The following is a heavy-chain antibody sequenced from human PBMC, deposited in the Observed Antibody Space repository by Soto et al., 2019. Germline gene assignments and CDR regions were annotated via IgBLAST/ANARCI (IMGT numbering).Heavy chain of an antibody. CDR1: GGTFSSYA. V-gene: IGHV1-69*01. J-gene: IGHJ6*02. CDR3: ARKNTTYYYGMEV. CDR2: IIPIFGTA. D-gene: IGHD1-26*01. Sequence: QVQLVQSGAEVKQPGSSVKVSCKASGGTFSSYAISWVRQAPGQGLEWMGGIIPIFGTAHYAQKFQGRVTIPADESTRTAYMELSSLRSEDTAVYYCARKNTTYYYGMEVWGQGTTVTVSS.